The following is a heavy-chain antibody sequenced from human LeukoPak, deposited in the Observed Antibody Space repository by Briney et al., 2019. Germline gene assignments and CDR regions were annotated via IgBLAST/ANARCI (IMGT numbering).Heavy chain of an antibody. V-gene: IGHV3-9*03. D-gene: IGHD5-18*01. CDR2: ISWNSGSI. Sequence: QPGRSLRLSCAASGFTFDDYAMHWVRQAPGKGLEWVSGISWNSGSIGYADSVKGRFTISRDNAKNSLYLQMNSLRAEDVALYYCAKSGYSYEGEYYFDYWGQGTLVTVSS. CDR1: GFTFDDYA. J-gene: IGHJ4*02. CDR3: AKSGYSYEGEYYFDY.